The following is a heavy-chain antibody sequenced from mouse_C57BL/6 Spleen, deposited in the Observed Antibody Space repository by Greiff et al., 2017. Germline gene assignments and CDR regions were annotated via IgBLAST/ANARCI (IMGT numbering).Heavy chain of an antibody. Sequence: VQVVESGAELVRPGTSVKVSCKASGYAFTNYLIEWVKQRPGQGLEWIGVINPGSGGTNYNEKFKGKATLTADKSSSTAYMQLSSLTSEDSAVYFCARSYGSSYYYAMDYWGQGTSVTVSS. D-gene: IGHD1-1*01. CDR3: ARSYGSSYYYAMDY. J-gene: IGHJ4*01. CDR2: INPGSGGT. CDR1: GYAFTNYL. V-gene: IGHV1-54*01.